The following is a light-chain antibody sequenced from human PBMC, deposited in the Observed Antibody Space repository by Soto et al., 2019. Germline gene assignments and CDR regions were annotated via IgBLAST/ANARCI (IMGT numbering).Light chain of an antibody. V-gene: IGKV1-39*01. J-gene: IGKJ2*01. CDR1: QSIGTY. Sequence: DIQMTQSPSSLPASVGDRISITCRASQSIGTYLSWYQQKPGKAPKLLIYGASNLQSGVPSRFSGSGSETGFTLTISSLQPEDFATYYCQPSYSAPRTFGQGTKVDIK. CDR3: QPSYSAPRT. CDR2: GAS.